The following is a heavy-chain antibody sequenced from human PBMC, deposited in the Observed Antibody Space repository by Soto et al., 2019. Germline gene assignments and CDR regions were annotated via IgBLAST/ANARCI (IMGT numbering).Heavy chain of an antibody. CDR3: ARDALGGPLLATIHFDQ. CDR2: NNVYNGDT. J-gene: IGHJ4*02. V-gene: IGHV1-18*04. D-gene: IGHD5-12*01. Sequence: QVQLVQSGAEVKKPGASMKVSCTASGYTFTSHGISWVRQAPGQELEWRGWNNVYNGDTNYARKFQGKVSMTADSSTNTAYLELRSLRSDDTDVYYCARDALGGPLLATIHFDQWGQGTLV. CDR1: GYTFTSHG.